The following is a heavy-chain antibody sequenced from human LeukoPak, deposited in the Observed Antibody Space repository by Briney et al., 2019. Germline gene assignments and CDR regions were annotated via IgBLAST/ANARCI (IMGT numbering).Heavy chain of an antibody. D-gene: IGHD2-15*01. J-gene: IGHJ4*02. V-gene: IGHV3-30*03. Sequence: GRSLRLSCAASGFTFSTYGMHWVRQAPGKGLEWVAVVSYDGSNKYYADSVKGRFTISRDNSKNTLYLQMNSLRAEDTAVYYCARERGSDLGQGTLVTVSS. CDR3: ARERGSD. CDR1: GFTFSTYG. CDR2: VSYDGSNK.